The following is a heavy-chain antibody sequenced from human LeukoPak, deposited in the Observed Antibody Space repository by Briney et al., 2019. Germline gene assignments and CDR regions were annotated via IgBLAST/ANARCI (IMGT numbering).Heavy chain of an antibody. CDR1: GYTFTSYG. CDR2: MSAYNGNT. J-gene: IGHJ6*03. Sequence: ASVKVSCKASGYTFTSYGISWVRQAPGQGLEWMGWMSAYNGNTNYAQKLQGRVTMTTDTSTSTAYMELSSLRSEDTAVYYCASKSEVGATEYYYYYYMDVWGKGTTVTVSS. V-gene: IGHV1-18*01. D-gene: IGHD1-26*01. CDR3: ASKSEVGATEYYYYYYMDV.